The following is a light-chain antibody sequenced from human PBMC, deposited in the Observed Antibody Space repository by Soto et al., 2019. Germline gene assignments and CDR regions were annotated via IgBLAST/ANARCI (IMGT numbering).Light chain of an antibody. Sequence: EIILTQSPATLSVSPGERATLSCRDSQSIDNNLAWYQHKPGQPPRLLIYGASTRATDIPARFSGSGSGTDFTLTINSLQSEHFVFYNCTLYTHWAPPITVGQGTRREIK. V-gene: IGKV3-15*01. CDR2: GAS. J-gene: IGKJ5*01. CDR3: TLYTHWAPPIT. CDR1: QSIDNN.